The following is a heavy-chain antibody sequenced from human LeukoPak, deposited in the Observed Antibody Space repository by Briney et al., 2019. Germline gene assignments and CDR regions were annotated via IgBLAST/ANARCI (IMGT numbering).Heavy chain of an antibody. Sequence: SETLSLTCTVSGGSISSSSYYWGWIRQPPGKGLEWIGSIYYSGSTYYNPSLKSRVTISVDTSKNQFSLKLSSVTAADTAVYYCARGGSSSSYFDYWGQGTLVTVSS. CDR1: GGSISSSSYY. CDR3: ARGGSSSSYFDY. J-gene: IGHJ4*02. CDR2: IYYSGST. D-gene: IGHD6-6*01. V-gene: IGHV4-39*07.